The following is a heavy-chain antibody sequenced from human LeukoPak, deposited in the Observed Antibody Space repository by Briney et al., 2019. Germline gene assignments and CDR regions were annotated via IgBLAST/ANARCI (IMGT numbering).Heavy chain of an antibody. Sequence: PGGPLRLSCAAYGFTFSDYYMSWIRQAPGKGLEWVSSIGFSGSPIYYADSVKGRFTISRDNAKNSLFLQINSLRAQDTAVYYCARRTPQRALDNWGQGILVTVSS. CDR1: GFTFSDYY. D-gene: IGHD5-24*01. CDR3: ARRTPQRALDN. J-gene: IGHJ4*02. V-gene: IGHV3-11*01. CDR2: IGFSGSPI.